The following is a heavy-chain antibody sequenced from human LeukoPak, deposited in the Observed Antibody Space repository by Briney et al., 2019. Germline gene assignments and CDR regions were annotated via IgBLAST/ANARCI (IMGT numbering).Heavy chain of an antibody. CDR2: IYYSGST. J-gene: IGHJ4*02. D-gene: IGHD6-6*01. CDR3: ARSPSSSFLDY. Sequence: SETLSLTCTVSGGSISSSSYYWGWIRQAPGKGLEWIGSIYYSGSTYYNPSLKSRVTISVDTSKNQFSLKLSSVTAADTAVYYCARSPSSSFLDYWGQGTLVTVSS. V-gene: IGHV4-39*01. CDR1: GGSISSSSYY.